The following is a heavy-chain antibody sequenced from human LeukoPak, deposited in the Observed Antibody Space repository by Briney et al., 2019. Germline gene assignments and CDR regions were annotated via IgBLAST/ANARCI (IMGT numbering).Heavy chain of an antibody. Sequence: ASVTVSCKASNYTFTDYGINWVRQAPGQGLEWVGWVSAFNGHTFYAQKFQGRITMTTDTSTSTAHMELRSLTSDDTAAYYCARALAVTGRGPRDFDFWGQGTLVTVSS. D-gene: IGHD6-19*01. CDR3: ARALAVTGRGPRDFDF. V-gene: IGHV1-18*01. CDR2: VSAFNGHT. J-gene: IGHJ4*02. CDR1: NYTFTDYG.